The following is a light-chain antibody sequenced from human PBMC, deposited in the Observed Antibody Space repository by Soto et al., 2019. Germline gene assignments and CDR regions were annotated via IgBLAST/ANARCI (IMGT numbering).Light chain of an antibody. CDR1: SGHSSYA. CDR3: QTWGTGYAV. CDR2: LNSDGSH. Sequence: QLVLTQSPSASASLGSSVKLTCTLSSGHSSYAIAWHQQQPERGPRYLMKLNSDGSHSKGDGIPDRFSGSSSGAERYLTISGLQSEDEADYYCQTWGTGYAVFGGGTPLTVL. J-gene: IGLJ7*01. V-gene: IGLV4-69*01.